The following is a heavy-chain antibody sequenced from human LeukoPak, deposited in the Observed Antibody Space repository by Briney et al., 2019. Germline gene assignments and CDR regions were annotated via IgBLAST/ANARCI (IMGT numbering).Heavy chain of an antibody. CDR2: ISYDGSNK. CDR3: ARGGEWELPWSFDY. V-gene: IGHV3-30-3*01. D-gene: IGHD1-26*01. Sequence: GGSLRLSCAASGFTFSGYAMHWVRQAPGKGLEWVAVISYDGSNKYYADSVKGRFTISRDNSKNTLYLQMNSLRAEDTAVYYCARGGEWELPWSFDYWGQGTLVTVSS. CDR1: GFTFSGYA. J-gene: IGHJ4*02.